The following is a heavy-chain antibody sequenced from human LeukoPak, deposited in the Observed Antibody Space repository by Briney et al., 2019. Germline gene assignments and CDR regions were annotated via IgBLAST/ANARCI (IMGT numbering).Heavy chain of an antibody. V-gene: IGHV1-69*05. CDR2: IIPIFGTS. D-gene: IGHD5-18*01. CDR3: ARGLDASMETAYDY. CDR1: GGSFNAYA. Sequence: PVKVSCKASGGSFNAYAISWVRQAPGQGLEWMGGIIPIFGTSNYAQKLQGRVTISTDESTSTAYMEVSSLRSEDTAIYYCARGLDASMETAYDYWGQGTLVTVSS. J-gene: IGHJ4*02.